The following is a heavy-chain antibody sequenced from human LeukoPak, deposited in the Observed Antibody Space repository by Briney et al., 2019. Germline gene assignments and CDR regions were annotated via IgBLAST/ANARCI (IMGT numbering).Heavy chain of an antibody. CDR3: ARVMGASWFFYLDV. Sequence: PSETLSLTCAVSGDSISNNWWSWVRQSPGMRLEWIGQIFHRGMPNYNPSLKSRVTMSIDKSNNQLSLKMNSVTAADTAVYYCARVMGASWFFYLDVWGKGTTVTVSS. V-gene: IGHV4-4*02. CDR2: IFHRGMP. J-gene: IGHJ6*03. D-gene: IGHD3-16*02. CDR1: GDSISNNW.